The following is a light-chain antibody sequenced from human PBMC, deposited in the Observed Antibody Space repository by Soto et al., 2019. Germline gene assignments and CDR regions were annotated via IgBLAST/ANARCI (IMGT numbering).Light chain of an antibody. CDR1: QNVSSN. CDR2: GTS. V-gene: IGKV3-15*01. Sequence: VMTLSPATLSVSPGERASMSFRASQNVSSNLAWYQHKPGQSPRLLIYGTSPRATGVPARFSGSGSGTEFTLSISSLQSEDFAVYYCHQYNFWPSFGQETKVDI. J-gene: IGKJ1*01. CDR3: HQYNFWPS.